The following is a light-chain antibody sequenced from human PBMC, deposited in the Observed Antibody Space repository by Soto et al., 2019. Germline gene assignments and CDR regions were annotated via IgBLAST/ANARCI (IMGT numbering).Light chain of an antibody. Sequence: QSVLTQPASVSGSPGQSVTISCTGTSSDVGGYNYVSWYQQHPGKAPKLMIYEVSNRPSGVANRFSGSKSGNTASLTISGLQADDEADYYCRYDTSSSTLYVFGAGTKLTVL. J-gene: IGLJ1*01. CDR1: SSDVGGYNY. V-gene: IGLV2-14*01. CDR2: EVS. CDR3: RYDTSSSTLYV.